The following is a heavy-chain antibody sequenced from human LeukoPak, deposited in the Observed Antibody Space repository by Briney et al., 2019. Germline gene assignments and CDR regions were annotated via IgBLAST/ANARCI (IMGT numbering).Heavy chain of an antibody. CDR3: AKAAPGVVVPAAIPD. CDR1: GFTFSSYG. J-gene: IGHJ4*02. V-gene: IGHV3-30*02. CDR2: IRYDGSNK. Sequence: TGGSLRLSCAASGFTFSSYGMHWVRQAPGKGLEWVAFIRYDGSNKYYADSVKGRFTISRDNSKNTLYLQMNSLRAEDTAVYYCAKAAPGVVVPAAIPDWGQGTLVTVSS. D-gene: IGHD2-2*02.